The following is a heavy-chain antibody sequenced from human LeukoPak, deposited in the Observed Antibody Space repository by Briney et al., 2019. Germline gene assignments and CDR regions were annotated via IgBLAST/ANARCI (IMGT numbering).Heavy chain of an antibody. CDR3: ARYSGYDGVDY. D-gene: IGHD5-12*01. CDR1: GGSISSSSYY. J-gene: IGHJ4*02. V-gene: IGHV4-39*01. Sequence: ASETLSLTCTVSGGSISSSSYYWGWIRQPPGKGLEWIGSIYYSGSTYYNPSLKSRVTISVDTSKNQFSLKLSSVTAADTAAYYCARYSGYDGVDYWGQGTLVTVSS. CDR2: IYYSGST.